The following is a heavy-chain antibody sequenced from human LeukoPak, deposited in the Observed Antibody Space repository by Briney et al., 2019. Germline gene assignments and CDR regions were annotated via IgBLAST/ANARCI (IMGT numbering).Heavy chain of an antibody. CDR1: GGSFSGYY. CDR3: AREPFVLWFGEYLYFMDV. J-gene: IGHJ6*03. D-gene: IGHD3-10*01. CDR2: INHSGST. Sequence: SETLSLTCAVYGGSFSGYYWSWIRQPPGKGLEWIGEINHSGSTNYNPSLKSRVTISVDTSNNQFSLKLSSLTAADTAVYYCAREPFVLWFGEYLYFMDVWGKGTTVTISS. V-gene: IGHV4-34*01.